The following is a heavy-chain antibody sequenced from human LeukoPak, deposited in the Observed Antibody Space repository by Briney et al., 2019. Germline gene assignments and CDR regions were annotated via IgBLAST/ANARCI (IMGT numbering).Heavy chain of an antibody. Sequence: GGSLRLSCAASGFTFSDYYMSWIRQAPGKGLEWVSYISNSGKNTYYADSVKGRFTISSDNAKNSLYLQMNSLRAEDTAVYYCARENDFWSGYYSPAFGPWGQGTLVTVSS. J-gene: IGHJ5*02. CDR1: GFTFSDYY. V-gene: IGHV3-11*04. D-gene: IGHD3-3*01. CDR3: ARENDFWSGYYSPAFGP. CDR2: ISNSGKNT.